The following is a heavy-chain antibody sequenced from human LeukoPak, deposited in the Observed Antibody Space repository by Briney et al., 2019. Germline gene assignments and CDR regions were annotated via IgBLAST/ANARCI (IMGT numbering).Heavy chain of an antibody. J-gene: IGHJ4*02. D-gene: IGHD5-24*01. V-gene: IGHV3-23*01. CDR2: ISGSGGST. CDR1: GFTFSNYE. CDR3: AKTTILTTIIAYFDY. Sequence: PGGSLRLSCAASGFTFSNYEMNWVRQAPGKGLEWVSAISGSGGSTYYADSVKGRFTISRDNSKNTLYLQMNSLRAEDTAVYYCAKTTILTTIIAYFDYWGQGTLVTVSS.